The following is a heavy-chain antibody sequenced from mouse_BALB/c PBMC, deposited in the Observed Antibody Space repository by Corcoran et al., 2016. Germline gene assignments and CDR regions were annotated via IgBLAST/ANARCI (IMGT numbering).Heavy chain of an antibody. D-gene: IGHD4-1*01. V-gene: IGHV14-3*02. CDR3: ARSNWFDY. J-gene: IGHJ2*01. CDR1: GFNIKDTY. Sequence: EVQLQQSGAELVKPGASVKLSCTAPGFNIKDTYMHWVKQRPEQGLEWIGRIDPANGNTKYDPKFQGKATITADTSSNTAYLQLSILTSEDTAVYYCARSNWFDYWGQGTTLTVSS. CDR2: IDPANGNT.